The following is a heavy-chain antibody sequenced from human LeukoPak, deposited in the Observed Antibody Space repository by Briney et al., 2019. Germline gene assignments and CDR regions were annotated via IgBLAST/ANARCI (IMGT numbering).Heavy chain of an antibody. J-gene: IGHJ4*02. D-gene: IGHD3-22*01. V-gene: IGHV4-59*01. Sequence: SETLSLTCSVSGGSISSYYWSWIRQPPGKGLEWIGYIYSSGSTNYNPSLKSRVTISIDTSKNQFSLKLSSVTAADTAVYYCASSPSGYWWNFDCWGQGTLVTVSS. CDR1: GGSISSYY. CDR3: ASSPSGYWWNFDC. CDR2: IYSSGST.